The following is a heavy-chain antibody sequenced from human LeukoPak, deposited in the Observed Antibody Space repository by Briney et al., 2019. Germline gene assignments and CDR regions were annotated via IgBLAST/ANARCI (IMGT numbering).Heavy chain of an antibody. D-gene: IGHD6-6*01. CDR2: IYTSGST. CDR1: GGSISSYY. J-gene: IGHJ3*02. CDR3: ARDVRPLVHAFDI. V-gene: IGHV4-4*07. Sequence: PSGTLSLTCTVSGGSISSYYWSWIRQPAGKGLEWIGRIYTSGSTNYNPSLKSRVTISVDTSKNQFSLKLSSVTAADTAVYYCARDVRPLVHAFDIWGQGTMVTVSS.